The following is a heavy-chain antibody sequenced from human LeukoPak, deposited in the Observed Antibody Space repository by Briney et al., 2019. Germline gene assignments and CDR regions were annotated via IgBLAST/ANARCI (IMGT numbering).Heavy chain of an antibody. CDR3: ARDQGEPNPYDSSGYYPAIVHGMDV. CDR2: ISSSSSYI. Sequence: GGSLRLSCAASGFTFSSYSMNWVRQAPGKGLEWVSSISSSSSYIYYADSVKGRFTISRDNAKNSLYLQMNSLRAEDTAVYYCARDQGEPNPYDSSGYYPAIVHGMDVWGQGTTVTVSS. J-gene: IGHJ6*02. CDR1: GFTFSSYS. V-gene: IGHV3-21*01. D-gene: IGHD3-22*01.